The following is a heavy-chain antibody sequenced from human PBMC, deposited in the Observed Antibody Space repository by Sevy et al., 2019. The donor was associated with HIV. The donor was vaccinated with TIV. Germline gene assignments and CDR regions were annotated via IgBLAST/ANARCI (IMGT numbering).Heavy chain of an antibody. V-gene: IGHV3-9*01. CDR3: AKDGDYDSSGSFDY. D-gene: IGHD3-22*01. Sequence: GGSLRLSCAASGFTFDDYAMHWVRQAPGKGLEWVSGISWNSGSIGYADSVKGRFTISRDNAKNSLYLQMNSLRAEDTALYDCAKDGDYDSSGSFDYWGQGTLVTVSS. J-gene: IGHJ4*02. CDR2: ISWNSGSI. CDR1: GFTFDDYA.